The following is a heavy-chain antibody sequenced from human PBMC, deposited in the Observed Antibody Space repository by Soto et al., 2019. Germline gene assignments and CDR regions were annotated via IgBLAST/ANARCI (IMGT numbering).Heavy chain of an antibody. D-gene: IGHD1-26*01. CDR3: AKDMKVGATLYYFDY. CDR2: ISWNSGSI. J-gene: IGHJ4*02. V-gene: IGHV3-9*01. CDR1: GFTFDDYA. Sequence: EVQLVESGGGLVQPGRSLRLSCAASGFTFDDYAMHWVRQALGKGLEWVSGISWNSGSIGYADSVKGRFTISRDNAKNSLYLQMNSLRAEDTALYYCAKDMKVGATLYYFDYWGQGTLVNVSS.